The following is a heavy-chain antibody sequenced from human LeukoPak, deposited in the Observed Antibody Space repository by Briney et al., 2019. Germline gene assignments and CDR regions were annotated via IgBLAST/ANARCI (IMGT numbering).Heavy chain of an antibody. Sequence: GGSLRLSCAASGFTFSSSAMHWVRQAPGKGLEWVAVISYDESNKYYTDSVKGRFTISRDNSKNTLYLQMNSLRAEDTAVYYCARGTDTKPFWSGYWVDVWGQGTTVTVSS. CDR2: ISYDESNK. D-gene: IGHD3-3*01. CDR1: GFTFSSSA. J-gene: IGHJ6*02. CDR3: ARGTDTKPFWSGYWVDV. V-gene: IGHV3-30*03.